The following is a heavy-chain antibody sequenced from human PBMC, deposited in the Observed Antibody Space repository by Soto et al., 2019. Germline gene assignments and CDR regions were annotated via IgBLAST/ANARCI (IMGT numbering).Heavy chain of an antibody. Sequence: EVQLLESGGGLVQPGGSLRLSCAASGFMFSSYAMSWVRQAPGKGLAWVSGVSGTGGTTYYADSVKGRFTISRDNFKNTLYLPMNSLRAEDTAVYYCAKRGGLRAVNSYYGMDVWGQGTTVIVAS. CDR2: VSGTGGTT. J-gene: IGHJ6*02. D-gene: IGHD3-16*01. CDR3: AKRGGLRAVNSYYGMDV. CDR1: GFMFSSYA. V-gene: IGHV3-23*01.